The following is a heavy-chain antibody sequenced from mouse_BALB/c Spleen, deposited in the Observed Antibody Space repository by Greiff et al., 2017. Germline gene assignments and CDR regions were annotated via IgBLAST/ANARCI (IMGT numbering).Heavy chain of an antibody. V-gene: IGHV5-6-3*01. D-gene: IGHD3-1*01. Sequence: EVKVEESGGGLVQPGGSLKLSCAASGFTFSSYGMSWVRQTPDKRLELVATINSNGGSTYYPDSVKGRFTISRDNAKNTLYLQMSSLKSEDTAMYYCARDPPATAYWGQGTLVTVSA. CDR2: INSNGGST. J-gene: IGHJ3*01. CDR3: ARDPPATAY. CDR1: GFTFSSYG.